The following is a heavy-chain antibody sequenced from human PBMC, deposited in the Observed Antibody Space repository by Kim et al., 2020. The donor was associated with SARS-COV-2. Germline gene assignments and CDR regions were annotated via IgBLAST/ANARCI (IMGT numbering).Heavy chain of an antibody. CDR3: ASSFGAVRGFDS. CDR2: IYHSGNT. CDR1: GGSISRAGYS. V-gene: IGHV4-30-2*01. J-gene: IGHJ4*02. Sequence: SETLSLTCAVSGGSISRAGYSWSWIRQPPGKGLEWIGYIYHSGNTYYKPSLKSRITISVDRSKNQFSLKLGSVTAADTAVYYCASSFGAVRGFDSWGQGTLVTVPS. D-gene: IGHD3-10*01.